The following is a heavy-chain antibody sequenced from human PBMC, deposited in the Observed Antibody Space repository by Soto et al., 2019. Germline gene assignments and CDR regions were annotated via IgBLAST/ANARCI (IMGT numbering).Heavy chain of an antibody. CDR2: IKQDGSEK. CDR3: ARVVAYYYDSSGYPDAFDI. V-gene: IGHV3-7*01. Sequence: GGSLRLSCAASGFTFSSYWMSWVRQAPGKGLEWVANIKQDGSEKYYVDSVKGRFTISRDNAKNSLYLQMNSLRAEDTAVYYCARVVAYYYDSSGYPDAFDIWGQGARSPSPQ. CDR1: GFTFSSYW. J-gene: IGHJ3*02. D-gene: IGHD3-22*01.